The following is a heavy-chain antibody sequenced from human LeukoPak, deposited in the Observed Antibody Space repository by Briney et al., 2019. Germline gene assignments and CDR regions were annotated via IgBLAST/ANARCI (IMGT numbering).Heavy chain of an antibody. V-gene: IGHV4-4*07. D-gene: IGHD2-21*02. CDR2: IYTSGST. CDR3: ASIGTAIHEYFQH. J-gene: IGHJ1*01. Sequence: PSETLSLTCTVSGGSISSYYWSWIRQPAGKGLEWIGRIYTSGSTNYNPSLKSRVTISVDTSKNQFSLKLSSVTAADTAVYYCASIGTAIHEYFQHWGQGTLVTVSS. CDR1: GGSISSYY.